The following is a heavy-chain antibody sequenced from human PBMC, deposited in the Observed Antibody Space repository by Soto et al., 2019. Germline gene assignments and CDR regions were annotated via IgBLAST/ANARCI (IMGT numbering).Heavy chain of an antibody. CDR3: ARDRLLTYYFDY. CDR2: IWYDGSNK. CDR1: GFTFSSYG. Sequence: GGSLRLSCAASGFTFSSYGMHWVRQAPGKGLEWVAVIWYDGSNKYYADSVKGRFTISRDNSKNTLYLQMNSLRAEDTAVYYCARDRLLTYYFDYWGQGTLVTVSS. D-gene: IGHD3-16*01. V-gene: IGHV3-33*01. J-gene: IGHJ4*02.